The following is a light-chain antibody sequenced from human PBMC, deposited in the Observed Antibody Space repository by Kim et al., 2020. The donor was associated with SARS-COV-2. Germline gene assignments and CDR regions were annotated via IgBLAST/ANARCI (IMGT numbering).Light chain of an antibody. CDR3: AGWDDNLNAEV. V-gene: IGLV1-44*01. Sequence: GLGLTISWSGSRSNLGTTSVHWYQQYPGTAPEVLIYKNNQRPSGVPDRFSGSKSGTSASLAISGLQSEDEGDYYCAGWDDNLNAEVFGGGTQLTVL. CDR2: KNN. J-gene: IGLJ3*02. CDR1: RSNLGTTS.